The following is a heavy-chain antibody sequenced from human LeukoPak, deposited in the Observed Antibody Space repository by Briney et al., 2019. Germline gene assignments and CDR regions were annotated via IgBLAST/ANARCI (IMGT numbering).Heavy chain of an antibody. Sequence: ASVKVSCKASGYTFTGYYMHWVRQAPGQGLEWMGRIIPILGIANYAQRFQGRVTITADKSTSTAYMELSSLRSEDTAVYYCASPPTYGSGGYYYGMDVWGQGTTVTVSS. CDR2: IIPILGIA. CDR1: GYTFTGYY. V-gene: IGHV1-69*02. J-gene: IGHJ6*02. D-gene: IGHD3-10*01. CDR3: ASPPTYGSGGYYYGMDV.